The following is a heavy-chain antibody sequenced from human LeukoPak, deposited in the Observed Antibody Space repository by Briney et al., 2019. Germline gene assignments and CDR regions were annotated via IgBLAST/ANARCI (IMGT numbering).Heavy chain of an antibody. Sequence: ASVKVSCKASGYTFTGYFMYWVRQAPGQGLEWMGWINPSSGGTNFAQRFQGRVSMTRDTSISTAYMELRRLRSYDTAVYYCARGNPTKHGSVSYTAPDFDYWGQGTLVTVSS. CDR3: ARGNPTKHGSVSYTAPDFDY. V-gene: IGHV1-2*02. CDR2: INPSSGGT. D-gene: IGHD3-10*01. J-gene: IGHJ4*02. CDR1: GYTFTGYF.